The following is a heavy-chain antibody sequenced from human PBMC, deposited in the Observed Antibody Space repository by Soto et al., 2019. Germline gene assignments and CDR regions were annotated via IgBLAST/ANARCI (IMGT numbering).Heavy chain of an antibody. V-gene: IGHV4-30-4*01. D-gene: IGHD3-10*01. CDR3: ARGDSWFGELFSTYPRGAFDI. CDR1: GGSISSGDYY. CDR2: IYYSGST. Sequence: SETLSLTCTVSGGSISSGDYYWSWIRQPPGKGLEWVGYIYYSGSTYYNPSLKSRVTISVDTSKNQFSLKLSSVTAADTAVYYCARGDSWFGELFSTYPRGAFDIWGQGTMVTVSS. J-gene: IGHJ3*02.